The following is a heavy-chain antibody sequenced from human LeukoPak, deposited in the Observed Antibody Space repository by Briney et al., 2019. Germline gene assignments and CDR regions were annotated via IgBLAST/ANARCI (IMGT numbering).Heavy chain of an antibody. V-gene: IGHV3-23*01. CDR2: ISDNSDDI. CDR1: GFTFNIYA. D-gene: IGHD4-17*01. J-gene: IGHJ4*02. CDR3: AKDSSYGDYVGDY. Sequence: PGGSLRLSCAASGFTFNIYAMSWVRQAPGKGLEWVSTISDNSDDIYYADSVKGRFIISRDNSKNTLHLQMNSLRAEDTAVYYCAKDSSYGDYVGDYWGQGTLVIVSS.